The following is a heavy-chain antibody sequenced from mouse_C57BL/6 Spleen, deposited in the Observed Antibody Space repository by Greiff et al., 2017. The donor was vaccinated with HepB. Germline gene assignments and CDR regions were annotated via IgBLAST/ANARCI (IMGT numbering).Heavy chain of an antibody. CDR2: IRSKSSNYAT. V-gene: IGHV10-3*01. Sequence: EVKLVESGGGLVQPKGSLKLSCAASGFTFNTYAMQWVRQAPGKGLEWVARIRSKSSNYATYYAYSVIDRFTIYRVDSQCMLYLQMNNLKTEDTARYCCVIGGSFDYWGQGTTLTVSS. CDR3: VIGGSFDY. J-gene: IGHJ2*01. CDR1: GFTFNTYA.